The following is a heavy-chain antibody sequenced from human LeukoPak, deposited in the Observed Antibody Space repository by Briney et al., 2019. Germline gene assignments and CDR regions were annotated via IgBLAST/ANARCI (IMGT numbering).Heavy chain of an antibody. CDR3: ARGTLDYGDYIFYYYYGMDV. CDR1: GGSFSGYY. J-gene: IGHJ6*02. D-gene: IGHD4-17*01. V-gene: IGHV4-34*01. Sequence: SETLSLTCAVYGGSFSGYYWSWIRQPPGKGLEWIGEINHSGRTNYNPSLKSRVTISVDTSKNQFSLKLSSVTAADTAVYYCARGTLDYGDYIFYYYYGMDVWGQGTTVTVSS. CDR2: INHSGRT.